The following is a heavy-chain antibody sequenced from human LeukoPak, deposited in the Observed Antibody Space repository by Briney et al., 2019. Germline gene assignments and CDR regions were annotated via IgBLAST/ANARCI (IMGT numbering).Heavy chain of an antibody. Sequence: GGSLRLSCAASGFTFSKYWMHWVRQVPGKGLVWVSLINGDGSTTNYADFVKGRFTISRDNAKNTLSLQVNSLRAEDTAVYYCATGNYYDSRGYYTFGYWGQGTLITVSS. J-gene: IGHJ1*01. V-gene: IGHV3-74*01. D-gene: IGHD3-22*01. CDR1: GFTFSKYW. CDR3: ATGNYYDSRGYYTFGY. CDR2: INGDGSTT.